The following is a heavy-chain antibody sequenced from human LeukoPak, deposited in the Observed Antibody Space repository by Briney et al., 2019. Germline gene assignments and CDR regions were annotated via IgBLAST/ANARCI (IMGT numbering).Heavy chain of an antibody. CDR2: IWYDGSNK. V-gene: IGHV3-33*08. J-gene: IGHJ4*02. CDR3: ARSRTQYYGSGIDY. D-gene: IGHD3-10*01. CDR1: GFTFSSYG. Sequence: GGSLRLSCAASGFTFSSYGMHWVRQAPGKGLEWVAVIWYDGSNKYYADSVKGRFTISRDNSKNTLYLQMNSLRAEDTAVYYCARSRTQYYGSGIDYWGQGALVTVSS.